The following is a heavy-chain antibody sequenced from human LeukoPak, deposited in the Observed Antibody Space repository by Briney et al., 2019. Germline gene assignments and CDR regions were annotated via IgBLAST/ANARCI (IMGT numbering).Heavy chain of an antibody. J-gene: IGHJ3*02. CDR1: GFTFSSYG. Sequence: GGSLRLSCAASGFTFSSYGMHWVRQAPGKGLEWVAVIWYDGSNKYYADSVKGRFTISRDNSKNTLYLQMNSLRAEDTAVYYCARDPVGYRDVFDIWGQGTMVTVSS. D-gene: IGHD3-16*02. CDR3: ARDPVGYRDVFDI. V-gene: IGHV3-33*01. CDR2: IWYDGSNK.